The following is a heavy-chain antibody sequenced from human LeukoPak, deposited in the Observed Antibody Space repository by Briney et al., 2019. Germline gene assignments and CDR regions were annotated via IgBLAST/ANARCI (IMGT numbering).Heavy chain of an antibody. CDR3: VRLQPNTGEWAFDI. J-gene: IGHJ3*02. V-gene: IGHV4-59*01. Sequence: SETLSLTCTVSGDSISGNYWTWIRQPPGEGLEWIGYISNGGSTKYNPSLKSRVTISGDTSKNQLSLKLSSVTAADTAVYHCVRLQPNTGEWAFDIWGQGTMVSVSS. CDR2: ISNGGST. D-gene: IGHD1-1*01. CDR1: GDSISGNY.